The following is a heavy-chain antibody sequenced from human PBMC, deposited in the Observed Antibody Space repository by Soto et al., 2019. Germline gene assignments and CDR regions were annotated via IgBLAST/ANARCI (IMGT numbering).Heavy chain of an antibody. D-gene: IGHD2-15*01. J-gene: IGHJ4*02. CDR3: ARVRGGGSEYFFDY. CDR1: GYTFTRYN. Sequence: ASVKVSCKASGYTFTRYNVHWVRQAPGQGLEWMAIINPSGGTTYYVQKFEGRVTLTTHTSTSTVYMELSSLRSDDTAVYYCARVRGGGSEYFFDYWGQGTLVTVS. CDR2: INPSGGTT. V-gene: IGHV1-46*01.